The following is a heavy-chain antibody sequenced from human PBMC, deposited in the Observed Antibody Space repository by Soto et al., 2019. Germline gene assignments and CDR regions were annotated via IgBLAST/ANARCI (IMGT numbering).Heavy chain of an antibody. D-gene: IGHD5-12*01. Sequence: SQTLSLTCAISGDSVSSNSAAWNWIRQSPSRGLEWLGRTYYRSKWYNDYAVSVKSRITINPDTSKNQFSLQLNSVTPEDTAAYYCARVKGYSGYARYYYGMDVWGQGTTVTVSS. CDR2: TYYRSKWYN. J-gene: IGHJ6*02. CDR3: ARVKGYSGYARYYYGMDV. CDR1: GDSVSSNSAA. V-gene: IGHV6-1*01.